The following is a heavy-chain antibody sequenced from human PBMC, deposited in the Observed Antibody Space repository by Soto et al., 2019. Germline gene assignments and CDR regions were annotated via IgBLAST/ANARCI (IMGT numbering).Heavy chain of an antibody. J-gene: IGHJ4*02. V-gene: IGHV3-23*01. CDR2: MSGDGRT. CDR3: VKWHTSNFDSLPFTGFDF. Sequence: GGSLRLSCVGSGFTFSDSVMAWVRQAPGKGLEWLSVMSGDGRTRYALSVTGRFTISRDNSKNTLYLQMRSLRAEDAAAYYCVKWHTSNFDSLPFTGFDFWGQGPQVTVSS. CDR1: GFTFSDSV. D-gene: IGHD3-22*01.